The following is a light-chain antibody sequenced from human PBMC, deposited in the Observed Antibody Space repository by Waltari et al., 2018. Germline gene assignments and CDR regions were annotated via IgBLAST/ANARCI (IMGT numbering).Light chain of an antibody. CDR2: AAS. CDR1: QDITEY. J-gene: IGKJ4*01. CDR3: QQVKSYPLT. V-gene: IGKV1-9*01. Sequence: DIQLTQSPSFLSASVGDRVTITCRASQDITEYLVWYQQKPGKAPKLLIYAASNLQSGVPSRFSGGGSETRFSLTINRLQPEDFATYYCQQVKSYPLTFGGGTKVEIK.